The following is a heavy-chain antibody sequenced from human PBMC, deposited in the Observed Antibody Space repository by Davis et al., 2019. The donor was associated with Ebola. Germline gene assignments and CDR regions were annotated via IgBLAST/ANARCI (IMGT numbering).Heavy chain of an antibody. V-gene: IGHV1-3*01. CDR3: ARSFGYCSGGSCYPRGTDY. CDR1: GYTFTSYA. D-gene: IGHD2-15*01. CDR2: INAGNGNT. Sequence: ASVKVSCKASGYTFTSYAMHWVRQAPGQRLEWMGWINAGNGNTKYSQKFQGRVTITRDTSASTAYMELSSLRSEDTAVYYCARSFGYCSGGSCYPRGTDYWGQGTLVTVSS. J-gene: IGHJ4*02.